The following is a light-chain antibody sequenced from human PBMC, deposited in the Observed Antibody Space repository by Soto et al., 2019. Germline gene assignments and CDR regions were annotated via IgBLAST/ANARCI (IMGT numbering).Light chain of an antibody. V-gene: IGKV3-20*01. Sequence: EIVLTQSPGTLSLSPGERATLSCRASQSVSSIYLAWYQQKPGQAPRLLIYGASSRATGIPDRFSGSGSGTDFTLTISRLETEDFAVYYCQQYGSSRWTFGQGTKVDI. J-gene: IGKJ1*01. CDR1: QSVSSIY. CDR3: QQYGSSRWT. CDR2: GAS.